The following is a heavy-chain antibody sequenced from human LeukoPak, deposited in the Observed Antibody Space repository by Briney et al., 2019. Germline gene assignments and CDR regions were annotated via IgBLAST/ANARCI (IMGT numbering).Heavy chain of an antibody. D-gene: IGHD3-10*01. V-gene: IGHV3-30*02. CDR1: GFTFSSYG. Sequence: GGSLRLSCAASGFTFSSYGMHWVRQAPGKGLEWVAFIRYDGSNKYYADSVKGRFTISRDNSKNTLYLQMNSLRAEDTAVYYCARVASYGSGFYYYYYMDVWGKGTTVTISS. CDR2: IRYDGSNK. CDR3: ARVASYGSGFYYYYYMDV. J-gene: IGHJ6*03.